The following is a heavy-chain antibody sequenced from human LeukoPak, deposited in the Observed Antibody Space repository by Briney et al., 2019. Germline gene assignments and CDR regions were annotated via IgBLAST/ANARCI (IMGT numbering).Heavy chain of an antibody. D-gene: IGHD6-13*01. J-gene: IGHJ5*02. V-gene: IGHV1-69*13. CDR1: GGTFSSYA. Sequence: SVKVSCKASGGTFSSYAISWVRQAPGQGLEWMGGIIPIFGTANYAQKFQGRVTITADESTSTAYMELSSLRSEDTAVYYCARGRIAAAHNWFDPWGQGALVTVSS. CDR2: IIPIFGTA. CDR3: ARGRIAAAHNWFDP.